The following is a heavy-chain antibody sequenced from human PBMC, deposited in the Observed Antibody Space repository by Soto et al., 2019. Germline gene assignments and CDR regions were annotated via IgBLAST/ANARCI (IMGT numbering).Heavy chain of an antibody. CDR1: GYSFTSYW. V-gene: IGHV5-51*01. Sequence: GESLKISCKGSGYSFTSYWIGWVRQMPGKGLEWMGIIYPGDSDTRYSPSFQGQVTISADKSISTAYLQWSSLKASDTAMYYCARPITDCSSTSCYNWNYAFDIWGQGTMVTVSS. CDR3: ARPITDCSSTSCYNWNYAFDI. CDR2: IYPGDSDT. D-gene: IGHD2-2*02. J-gene: IGHJ3*02.